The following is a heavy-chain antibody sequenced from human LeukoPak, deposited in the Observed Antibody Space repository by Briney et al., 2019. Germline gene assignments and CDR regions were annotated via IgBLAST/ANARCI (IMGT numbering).Heavy chain of an antibody. J-gene: IGHJ4*02. CDR1: GGTFSSYA. V-gene: IGHV1-69*13. CDR3: ARLESIERSWRNFDY. CDR2: IIPILGTA. Sequence: GASVKVSCKASGGTFSSYAISWVRQAPGQGLEWMGGIIPILGTANYAQKFQGRVTITADESTSTAYMELSSLRSEDTAIYYCARLESIERSWRNFDYWGQGTRVTVSS. D-gene: IGHD1-1*01.